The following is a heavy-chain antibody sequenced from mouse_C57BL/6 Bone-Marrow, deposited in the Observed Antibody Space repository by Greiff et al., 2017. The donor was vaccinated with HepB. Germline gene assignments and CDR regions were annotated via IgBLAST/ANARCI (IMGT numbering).Heavy chain of an antibody. CDR3: ARDSSGYPLDYAMDY. CDR2: IHPNSGST. CDR1: GYTFTSYW. J-gene: IGHJ4*01. Sequence: QVQLQQPGAELVKPGASVKLSCKASGYTFTSYWIHWVKQRPGQGLEWIGMIHPNSGSTNYNEKFKSKATLTVDKSSSTAYMQLSSLTSEDSAVYYCARDSSGYPLDYAMDYWGQGTSVTVSS. D-gene: IGHD3-2*02. V-gene: IGHV1-64*01.